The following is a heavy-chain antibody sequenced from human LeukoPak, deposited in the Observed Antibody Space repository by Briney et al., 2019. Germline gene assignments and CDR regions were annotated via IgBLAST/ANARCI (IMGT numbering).Heavy chain of an antibody. Sequence: GASVKVSCKASGYTFTSYDINWVRQATGQGLEWMGWMNPNSGNTGYAQKFQGRVTMTRDTSISTAYMELSRLRSDDTAVYYCAREYCGGDCYSGADAFDIWGQGTMVTVSS. CDR3: AREYCGGDCYSGADAFDI. V-gene: IGHV1-8*01. D-gene: IGHD2-21*02. CDR1: GYTFTSYD. CDR2: MNPNSGNT. J-gene: IGHJ3*02.